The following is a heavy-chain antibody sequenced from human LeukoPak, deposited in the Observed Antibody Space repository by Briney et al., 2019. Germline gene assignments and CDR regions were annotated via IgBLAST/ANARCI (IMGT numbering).Heavy chain of an antibody. Sequence: SETLSLTCTVSNGSISNYHWSWVRQPPGKGLEWIGYILTSGTTNYNPSLKSRLTISVDTSKNQFTLKLSSVTAADTAEYYCARLRVSGSYLYYFDYWGQGTLVSVSS. V-gene: IGHV4-4*09. CDR1: NGSISNYH. J-gene: IGHJ4*02. CDR3: ARLRVSGSYLYYFDY. D-gene: IGHD1-26*01. CDR2: ILTSGTT.